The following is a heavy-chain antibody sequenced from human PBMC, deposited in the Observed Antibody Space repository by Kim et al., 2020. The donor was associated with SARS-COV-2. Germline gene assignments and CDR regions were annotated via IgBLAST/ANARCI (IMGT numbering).Heavy chain of an antibody. CDR3: ARMRGCIAAAEGSYFDY. CDR2: IDWDDDK. J-gene: IGHJ4*02. D-gene: IGHD6-13*01. Sequence: SGPTLVNPTQTLTLTCTFSGFSLSTSGMCVSWIRQPPGKALEWLALIDWDDDKYYSTSLKTRLTISKDTSKNQVVLTMTNMDPVDTATYYCARMRGCIAAAEGSYFDYWGQGTLVTVSS. V-gene: IGHV2-70*01. CDR1: GFSLSTSGMC.